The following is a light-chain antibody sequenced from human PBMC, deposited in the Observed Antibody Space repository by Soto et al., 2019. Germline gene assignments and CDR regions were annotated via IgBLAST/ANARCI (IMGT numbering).Light chain of an antibody. Sequence: EIVLTQSPGILSLSPGERATLSCRADTSVSDNLLTWFQQKPGQAPRLLIFGTSNRAPGIPDRFSGSGSGTDFTLSISRLEPEDFAVYYCQHYGDSSWTFGQGTKVEIK. V-gene: IGKV3-20*01. J-gene: IGKJ1*01. CDR3: QHYGDSSWT. CDR1: TSVSDNL. CDR2: GTS.